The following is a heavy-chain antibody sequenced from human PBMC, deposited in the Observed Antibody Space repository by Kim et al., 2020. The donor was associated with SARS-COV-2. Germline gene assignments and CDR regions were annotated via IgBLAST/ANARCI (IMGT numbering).Heavy chain of an antibody. D-gene: IGHD6-13*01. CDR1: GFTFSNYP. Sequence: GGSLRLSCAASGFTFSNYPMHWVRQAPGKGLEVMAIISYDGKYEYYADSVKGRFTISRDKSKNTVSLQMNSLRREDTGVYYCARETAASDGSWVDFWGQGTLVTVSS. V-gene: IGHV3-30*04. J-gene: IGHJ4*02. CDR2: ISYDGKYE. CDR3: ARETAASDGSWVDF.